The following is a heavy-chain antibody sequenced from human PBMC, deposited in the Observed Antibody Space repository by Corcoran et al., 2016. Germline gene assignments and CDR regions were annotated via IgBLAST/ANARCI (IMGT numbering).Heavy chain of an antibody. D-gene: IGHD1-26*01. Sequence: QFQLVQSGSEVQKLGASVKVSFKASGYTFTSYAIQWVRHAPGQRLEWMGWINTDNDNTKYSQKFQGRVIITRDTSAGTAYMELSSLTSEDTAVYYCGRHWIVGGTYDFDFWGQGTLVTVSS. CDR1: GYTFTSYA. V-gene: IGHV1-3*04. CDR3: GRHWIVGGTYDFDF. CDR2: INTDNDNT. J-gene: IGHJ4*02.